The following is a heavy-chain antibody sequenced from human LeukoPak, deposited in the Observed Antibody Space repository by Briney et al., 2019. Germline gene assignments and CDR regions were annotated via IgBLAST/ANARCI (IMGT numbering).Heavy chain of an antibody. CDR3: ARSPSGYRFDY. CDR2: ISHSGST. V-gene: IGHV4-61*01. CDR1: GASVSSGTYF. Sequence: KASETLSLTCTVSGASVSSGTYFWTWIRQPPGKGLEWIGYISHSGSTNYNPSLKSRVTISLDASKNQFSLKLSSVTAADTAVYFCARSPSGYRFDYWGQRTLVTVSS. D-gene: IGHD3-22*01. J-gene: IGHJ5*01.